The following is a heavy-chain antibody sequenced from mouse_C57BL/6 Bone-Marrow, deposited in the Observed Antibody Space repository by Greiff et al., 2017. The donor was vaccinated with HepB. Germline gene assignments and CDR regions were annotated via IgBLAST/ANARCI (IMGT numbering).Heavy chain of an antibody. D-gene: IGHD1-1*01. CDR1: GYTFTTYP. J-gene: IGHJ1*03. Sequence: VQRVESGAELVKPGASVKMSCKASGYTFTTYPIEWMKQNHGKSLEWIGNFHPYNDDTKYNEKFKGKATLTVEKSSSTVYLELSRLTSDDSAVYYCARGATVDLPYWYFDVWGTGTTVTVSS. CDR3: ARGATVDLPYWYFDV. V-gene: IGHV1-47*01. CDR2: FHPYNDDT.